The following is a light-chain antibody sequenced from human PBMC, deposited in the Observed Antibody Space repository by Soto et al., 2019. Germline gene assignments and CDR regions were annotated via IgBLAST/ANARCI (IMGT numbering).Light chain of an antibody. CDR2: TAS. CDR1: QTISRW. CDR3: QEYNNYWT. J-gene: IGKJ1*01. Sequence: DIQMTQSPSTLSASVGDTVTITCRASQTISRWLAWYQQKPGKAPRLLIYTASTLESGVPSRFNASGSGTEFTLTISSLHPDDFATYYCQEYNNYWTFGQGTKVEVK. V-gene: IGKV1-5*01.